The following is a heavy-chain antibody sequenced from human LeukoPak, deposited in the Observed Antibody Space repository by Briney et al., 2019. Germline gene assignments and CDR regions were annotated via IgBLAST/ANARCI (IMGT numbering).Heavy chain of an antibody. CDR3: AAGRIVVVPAAIQNWFDP. CDR1: GGSISSGDYY. V-gene: IGHV4-30-4*08. D-gene: IGHD2-2*01. J-gene: IGHJ5*02. Sequence: SETLSLTCTVSGGSISSGDYYWSWIRQPPGKGLEWIGYIYYSGSTYYNPSLKSRVTISVGTSKNQFSLKLSSVTAADTAVYYCAAGRIVVVPAAIQNWFDPWGQGTLVTVSS. CDR2: IYYSGST.